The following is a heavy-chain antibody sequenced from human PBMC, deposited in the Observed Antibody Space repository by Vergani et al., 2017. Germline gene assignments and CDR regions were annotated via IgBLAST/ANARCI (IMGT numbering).Heavy chain of an antibody. V-gene: IGHV4-59*01. CDR1: GGSISSYY. D-gene: IGHD6-13*01. CDR3: ARGGSSSWYYFDY. Sequence: QVQLQASRPGLVKPSETLSLTCTVSGGSISSYYWSWIRQPPGKGLEWIGYIYYSVSTNYNPSLKSRVTISVDTAKNQFSLKLSSVTAADTAVYYCARGGSSSWYYFDYWGQGTLVTVSS. CDR2: IYYSVST. J-gene: IGHJ4*02.